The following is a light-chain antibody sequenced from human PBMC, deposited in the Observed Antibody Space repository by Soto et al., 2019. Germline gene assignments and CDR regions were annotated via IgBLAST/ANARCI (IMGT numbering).Light chain of an antibody. CDR2: GAS. CDR3: HHYGSSWT. Sequence: EIVLTQSPGTLSLSPGERATLSCRASQSVGSSYLTWYQHKPGQAPRLLIYGASNRATGIPDRFSGSGSGTDFTLTISRLEPEDFAVYYCHHYGSSWTFGQGTKLEIK. CDR1: QSVGSSY. V-gene: IGKV3-20*01. J-gene: IGKJ1*01.